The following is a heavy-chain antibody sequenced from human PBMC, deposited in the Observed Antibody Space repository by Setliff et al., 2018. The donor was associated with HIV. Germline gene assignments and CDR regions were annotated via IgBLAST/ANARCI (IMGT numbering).Heavy chain of an antibody. J-gene: IGHJ4*02. CDR1: GGSFSGYY. CDR3: ARGAYIKMNYCFDY. CDR2: INHSGST. V-gene: IGHV4-34*01. Sequence: SETLSLTCAVYGGSFSGYYWSWIRQPPGKGLEWIGEINHSGSTNYDPSLKSRLTIVADTSKSQFSLKLTSVTAADTAVYYCARGAYIKMNYCFDYWGRGTLVTVSS. D-gene: IGHD3-16*01.